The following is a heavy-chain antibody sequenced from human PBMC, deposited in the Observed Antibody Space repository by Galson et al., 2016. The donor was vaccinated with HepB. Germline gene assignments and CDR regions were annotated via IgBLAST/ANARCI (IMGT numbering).Heavy chain of an antibody. J-gene: IGHJ4*02. D-gene: IGHD6-19*01. CDR1: GGSISSHY. CDR3: ARMRSGGWFDY. V-gene: IGHV4-59*11. Sequence: ETLSLTCTVSGGSISSHYWSWIRQPPGKGLEWIGYIYDSETTNYNPSLRSRVTISADTSKNQFSVKVTSVTAADTADYYCARMRSGGWFDYWGQGTLVTVSS. CDR2: IYDSETT.